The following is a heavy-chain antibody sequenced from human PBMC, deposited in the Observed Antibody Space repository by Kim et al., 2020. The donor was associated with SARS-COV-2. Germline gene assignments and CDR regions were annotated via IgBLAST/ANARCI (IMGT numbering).Heavy chain of an antibody. D-gene: IGHD6-13*01. CDR3: ARALSSSWYYYYYGMDV. J-gene: IGHJ6*02. V-gene: IGHV3-30-3*01. Sequence: GGSLRLSCAASGFTFSSYAMHWVRQAPGKGLEWVAVISYDGSNKYYADSVKGRFTISRDNSKNTLYLQMNSLRAEDTAVYYCARALSSSWYYYYYGMDVWGQGTTVTVSS. CDR1: GFTFSSYA. CDR2: ISYDGSNK.